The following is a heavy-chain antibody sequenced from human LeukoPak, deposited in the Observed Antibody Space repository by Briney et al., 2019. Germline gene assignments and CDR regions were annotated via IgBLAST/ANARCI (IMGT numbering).Heavy chain of an antibody. D-gene: IGHD5-12*01. Sequence: PSETLSLTCSVYGGSFSGYNWSWIRQTPGKGLEWIGEINHSGSTNYNPSLKSRVTISVDTSKNQFSLKLSSVTAADTAVYYCARGKWLRSSFDYWGQGTLVTVSS. CDR3: ARGKWLRSSFDY. CDR1: GGSFSGYN. J-gene: IGHJ4*02. V-gene: IGHV4-34*01. CDR2: INHSGST.